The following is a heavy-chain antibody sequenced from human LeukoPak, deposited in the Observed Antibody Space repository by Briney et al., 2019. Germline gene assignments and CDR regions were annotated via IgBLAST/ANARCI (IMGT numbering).Heavy chain of an antibody. D-gene: IGHD3-10*01. CDR1: GFTFSDHY. J-gene: IGHJ4*02. CDR2: ISHTGTTM. CDR3: AKNGHGSGSYYPRTKYYFDY. Sequence: GGSLRLSCAASGFTFSDHYMSWIRQAPGKGLEWVSYISHTGTTMYYADSVKGRFTLSRDNARNSLYLQMNSLRAEDTAVYYCAKNGHGSGSYYPRTKYYFDYWGQGTLVTVSS. V-gene: IGHV3-11*01.